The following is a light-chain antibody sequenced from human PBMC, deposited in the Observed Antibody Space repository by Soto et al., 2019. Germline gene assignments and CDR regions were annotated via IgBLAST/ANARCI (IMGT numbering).Light chain of an antibody. CDR2: GAS. CDR3: QVYGSSVPVWP. J-gene: IGKJ1*01. CDR1: QSVSSSY. V-gene: IGKV3-20*01. Sequence: EIVLTQSPGTLSLSPGERATLSCRASQSVSSSYLAWYQQKPGQAPRLLIYGASSRATGIPDRFSGSGSGTDFTLTISRLKSEEFAVYYCQVYGSSVPVWPFGPGPKVHIK.